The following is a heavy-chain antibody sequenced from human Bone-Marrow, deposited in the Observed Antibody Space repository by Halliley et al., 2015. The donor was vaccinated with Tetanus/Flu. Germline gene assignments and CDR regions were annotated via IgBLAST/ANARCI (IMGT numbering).Heavy chain of an antibody. Sequence: GRGLEWIGYVYDSGSTNYNPSLKSRVTMSRDTSKNRFSLNLSSVTAADTAVYYCVTGAGWLPDYWGQGTLVTVS. CDR3: VTGAGWLPDY. V-gene: IGHV4-59*01. D-gene: IGHD5-12*01. CDR2: VYDSGST. J-gene: IGHJ4*02.